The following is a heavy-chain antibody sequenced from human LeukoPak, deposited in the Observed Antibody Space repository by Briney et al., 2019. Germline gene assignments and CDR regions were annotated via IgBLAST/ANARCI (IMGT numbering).Heavy chain of an antibody. CDR3: ARLSAGYSYGYVDY. CDR2: IYYSGST. D-gene: IGHD5-18*01. J-gene: IGHJ4*02. Sequence: SETLSLTCTVSGGSISSSSYYWGWIRQPPGKGLEWIGSIYYSGSTYYNPSLKSRVTISVDTSKNQFSLKLSSVTAADTAVYYCARLSAGYSYGYVDYWGQGTLVTVSS. V-gene: IGHV4-39*01. CDR1: GGSISSSSYY.